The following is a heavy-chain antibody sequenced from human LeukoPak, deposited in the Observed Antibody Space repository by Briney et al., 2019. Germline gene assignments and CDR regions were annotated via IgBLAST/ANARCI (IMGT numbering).Heavy chain of an antibody. V-gene: IGHV3-15*01. CDR1: GFTFSNAW. Sequence: GGSLRLSCAASGFTFSNAWMSWVRQAPGKGLEWVGRIKSKTDGCTTDYAAPVKGRFTISRDDSKNTLYVQMNSLKTEDTAVYYCTTGPYDYGSGTYYHWGQGTLVTVSS. J-gene: IGHJ4*02. CDR3: TTGPYDYGSGTYYH. CDR2: IKSKTDGCTT. D-gene: IGHD3-10*01.